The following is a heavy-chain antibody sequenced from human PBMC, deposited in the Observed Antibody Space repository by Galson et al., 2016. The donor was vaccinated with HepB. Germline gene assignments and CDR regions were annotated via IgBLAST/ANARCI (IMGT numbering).Heavy chain of an antibody. J-gene: IGHJ4*02. V-gene: IGHV3-15*07. Sequence: SLRLSCAASGFTFNNAWMNWVRQAPGKGLEWVGRIKGKTDGGTTDYAAPAKGRFTISRDDSKNTLYLQMNSLKTEDTAVYYCTTEGDSWGQGTLVTVSS. CDR2: IKGKTDGGTT. CDR1: GFTFNNAW. CDR3: TTEGDS.